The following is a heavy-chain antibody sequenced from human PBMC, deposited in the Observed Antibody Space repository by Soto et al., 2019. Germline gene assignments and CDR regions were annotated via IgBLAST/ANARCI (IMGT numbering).Heavy chain of an antibody. V-gene: IGHV3-11*06. CDR2: ISSNHT. CDR1: GFSFTDYD. D-gene: IGHD6-19*01. Sequence: VQLVESGGGLVKPGGSLRLSCAASGFSFTDYDVSWIRQAPGKGLEWLSYISSNHTHYADSVKGRFTISRDNARTALYLQMNSLRAEDTALYYCASLNRRGWYEANYWGQGTLVTVSS. J-gene: IGHJ4*02. CDR3: ASLNRRGWYEANY.